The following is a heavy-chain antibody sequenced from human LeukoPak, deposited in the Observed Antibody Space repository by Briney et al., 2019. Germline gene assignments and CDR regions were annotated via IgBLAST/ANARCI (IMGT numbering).Heavy chain of an antibody. CDR1: GFTFSSYS. J-gene: IGHJ4*02. CDR2: ISSGSTTI. D-gene: IGHD6-13*01. Sequence: PGGSLRLSCAASGFTFSSYSMNWVRQAPGKGLEWVSYISSGSTTIYYADSVKGRFTISRDNAKNSLYLQMNSLRAEDTAVYYCARDLAEPDYWGQGTLVTVSS. V-gene: IGHV3-48*04. CDR3: ARDLAEPDY.